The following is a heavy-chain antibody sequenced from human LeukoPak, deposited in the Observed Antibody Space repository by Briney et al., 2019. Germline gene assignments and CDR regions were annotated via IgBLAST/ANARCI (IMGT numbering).Heavy chain of an antibody. CDR3: ARGDGCSSTSCYHIDF. Sequence: PGGSLRLSCAASGFTFSRYWMSWFRQAPGKGLEWVANIKEDGREGYYGGSVKGRFAISRDNAQNSLYLRMNSLRAEGTAVYYCARGDGCSSTSCYHIDFWGQGTLVTVSS. CDR2: IKEDGREG. J-gene: IGHJ4*02. CDR1: GFTFSRYW. V-gene: IGHV3-7*04. D-gene: IGHD2-2*01.